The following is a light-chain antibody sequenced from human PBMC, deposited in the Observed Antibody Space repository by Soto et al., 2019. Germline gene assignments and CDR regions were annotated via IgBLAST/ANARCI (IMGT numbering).Light chain of an antibody. CDR2: GNT. V-gene: IGLV1-40*01. J-gene: IGLJ3*02. CDR3: QSYDNSLSAGV. Sequence: QSVLTQPPSVSGAPGQRVTISCTGTSSNIGAGYAVHWYQQLPRTVPKLLIYGNTNRPSGVPDRFSASKSGASASLAITGLQAEDEADYYCQSYDNSLSAGVFGGGTQLTVL. CDR1: SSNIGAGYA.